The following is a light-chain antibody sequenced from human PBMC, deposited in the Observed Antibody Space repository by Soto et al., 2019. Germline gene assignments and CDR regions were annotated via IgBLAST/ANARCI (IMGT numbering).Light chain of an antibody. CDR3: TSYTSSSTLDV. CDR1: SSDVGGYNY. Sequence: QSALTQPASVSGSPGQSITISCTGTSSDVGGYNYVSWYQQHPGKAPKLMIYEVSNRPSGVSNRFSGSESGHTASLTISGLQSEDEADYFCTSYTSSSTLDVFGTGTKLTVL. CDR2: EVS. J-gene: IGLJ1*01. V-gene: IGLV2-14*01.